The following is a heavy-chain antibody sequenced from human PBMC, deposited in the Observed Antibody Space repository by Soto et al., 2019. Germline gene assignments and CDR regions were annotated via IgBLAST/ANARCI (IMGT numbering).Heavy chain of an antibody. Sequence: GGSLRLSCAASGFTFSSYWMHWVRQAPGKGLVWVSRINSDGSSTSYADSVKGRFTISRDNAKNTLYLQMNSLRAEDTAVYYCAREWPNGVCYYDYWGQGTLVTVSS. CDR1: GFTFSSYW. D-gene: IGHD2-8*01. V-gene: IGHV3-74*01. CDR3: AREWPNGVCYYDY. CDR2: INSDGSST. J-gene: IGHJ4*02.